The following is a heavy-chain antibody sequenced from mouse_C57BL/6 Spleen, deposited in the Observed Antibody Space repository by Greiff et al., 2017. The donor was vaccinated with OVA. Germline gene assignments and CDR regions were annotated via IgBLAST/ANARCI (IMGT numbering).Heavy chain of an antibody. D-gene: IGHD4-1*01. CDR3: ARPGSRYFDY. V-gene: IGHV1-61*01. CDR1: GYTFTSYW. CDR2: IYPSDSET. J-gene: IGHJ2*01. Sequence: QVQLQQPGAELVRPGSSVKLSCKASGYTFTSYWMDWVKQRPGQGLEWIGNIYPSDSETHYNQKFKDKATLTVDKSSSTAYMQLSSLTSEASAVYYCARPGSRYFDYWGHGTTLTVSS.